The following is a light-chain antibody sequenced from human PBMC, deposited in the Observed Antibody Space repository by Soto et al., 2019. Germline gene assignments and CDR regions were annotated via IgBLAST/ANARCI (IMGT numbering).Light chain of an antibody. V-gene: IGKV3-15*01. Sequence: EIAMTQSPATLSVSPGERATLSCRASQNVNNNLAWYQQKPGQAPRLLIYGASSRATGIPARFSGSGSGTEFTLTISSLQSEDFAVYYCQQYNNWPRTFGHGTKVDIK. CDR1: QNVNNN. J-gene: IGKJ1*01. CDR2: GAS. CDR3: QQYNNWPRT.